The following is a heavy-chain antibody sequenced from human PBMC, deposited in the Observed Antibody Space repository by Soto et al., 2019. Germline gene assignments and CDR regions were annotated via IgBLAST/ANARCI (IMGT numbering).Heavy chain of an antibody. CDR2: IIPIFGTA. CDR3: ASHDTARTPFDY. Sequence: GASVKVSCKASGGTFSSYAISWVRQAPGQGLEWMGGIIPIFGTANYAQKFQGRVTITADESTSTAYMELSSLRSEDTAVYYCASHDTARTPFDYWGQGTPFTVS. V-gene: IGHV1-69*13. D-gene: IGHD5-18*01. CDR1: GGTFSSYA. J-gene: IGHJ4*02.